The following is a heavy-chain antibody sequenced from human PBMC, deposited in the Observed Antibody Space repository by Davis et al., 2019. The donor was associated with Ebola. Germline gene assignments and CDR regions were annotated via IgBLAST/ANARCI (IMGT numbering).Heavy chain of an antibody. J-gene: IGHJ2*01. D-gene: IGHD3-22*01. V-gene: IGHV3-30*02. CDR3: ACYDDSSGYYSSWWYFDL. CDR1: GFTFSHPG. Sequence: GGSLRLSCAASGFTFSHPGMHWVRQAPGTGREWVAFIRYDGSDKYYDASVKGRFTISRDNSKNALFLQMNSLRVEDTAVYYCACYDDSSGYYSSWWYFDLWGRGTLVTVSS. CDR2: IRYDGSDK.